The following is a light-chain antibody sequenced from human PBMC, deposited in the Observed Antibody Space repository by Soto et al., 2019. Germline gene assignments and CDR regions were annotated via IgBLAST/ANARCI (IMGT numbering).Light chain of an antibody. V-gene: IGLV2-14*01. CDR3: SSYTSSSTHVV. CDR1: SSDVGGYSY. CDR2: EVS. Sequence: QSVLTQPASVSGSPGQSITISCTGTSSDVGGYSYVSWYQQHPGKAPKLMIYEVSSRPSGVSDRFSGSKSGNTASLTISGLQAEDEADYYCSSYTSSSTHVVFGGGTKVTVL. J-gene: IGLJ2*01.